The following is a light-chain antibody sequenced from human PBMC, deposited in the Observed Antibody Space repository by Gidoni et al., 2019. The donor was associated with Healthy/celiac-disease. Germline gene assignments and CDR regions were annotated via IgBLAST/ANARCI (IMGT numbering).Light chain of an antibody. J-gene: IGKJ3*01. CDR3: QQSYSTLFT. CDR2: AAS. Sequence: DIQMTQSPSSLSASLGDRVTITCRASQSISSYLNWYQQKPGKAPKLLIYAASSVQSGVPSRFSGSGSGTDFTLTISSLQPEDFATYYCQQSYSTLFTFGPGTKVDIK. V-gene: IGKV1-39*01. CDR1: QSISSY.